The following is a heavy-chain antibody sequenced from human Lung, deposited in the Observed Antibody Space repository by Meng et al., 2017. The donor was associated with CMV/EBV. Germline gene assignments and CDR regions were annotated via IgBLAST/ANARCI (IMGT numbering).Heavy chain of an antibody. Sequence: SXXVSCKASGYTFTGYYMHWVRQAPGQGLEWMGWVNPYNGDGGYAQRFQGRVTVTTDTSINTAYLELTSLRSDDTAVYYCVRAVHGLEIWGQGTTVTVAS. J-gene: IGHJ6*02. CDR3: VRAVHGLEI. CDR2: VNPYNGDG. V-gene: IGHV1-2*02. D-gene: IGHD4-17*01. CDR1: GYTFTGYY.